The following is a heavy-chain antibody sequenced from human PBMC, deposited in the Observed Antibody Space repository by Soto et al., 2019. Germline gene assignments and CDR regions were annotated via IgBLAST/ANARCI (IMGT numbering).Heavy chain of an antibody. CDR3: ARGLEWSRSLDP. V-gene: IGHV1-8*01. J-gene: IGHJ5*02. Sequence: QVQLVQSAAEVKKPGASVKVSCKASGYTFTRYDINWVRQATGQGLEWMGWMNPNSGNTGYAQKFQGRVTMTRNTSISTAYMELSSLRSEDTAVYYCARGLEWSRSLDPWGQGTLVTVSS. CDR1: GYTFTRYD. D-gene: IGHD3-3*01. CDR2: MNPNSGNT.